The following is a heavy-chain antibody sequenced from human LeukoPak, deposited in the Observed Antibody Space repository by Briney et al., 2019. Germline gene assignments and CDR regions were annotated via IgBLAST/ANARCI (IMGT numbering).Heavy chain of an antibody. CDR3: ARDGGRFWSGYSGEFDY. V-gene: IGHV1-2*02. J-gene: IGHJ4*02. D-gene: IGHD3-3*01. CDR2: INPNSGGT. Sequence: ASVKVSCKASGYTFTGYYMHWVRQAPGQGLEWMGWINPNSGGTNYAQKFQGRVTMTSDTSISTAYMELSRLRSDDTAVYYCARDGGRFWSGYSGEFDYWGQGTLVTVSS. CDR1: GYTFTGYY.